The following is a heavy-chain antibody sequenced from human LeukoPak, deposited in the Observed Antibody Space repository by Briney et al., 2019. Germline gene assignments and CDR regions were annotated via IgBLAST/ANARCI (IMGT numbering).Heavy chain of an antibody. J-gene: IGHJ6*03. D-gene: IGHD4-17*01. Sequence: GGSLRLSCAASGFTFSSYAMSWVRQAPGKGLEWVSTISGSGGSTYYADSVKGRFTISRDNSKNTLYLQMNSLRAEDTAVYYCAKYYGYYYYYYYMDVWGKGTTVTVSS. CDR2: ISGSGGST. V-gene: IGHV3-23*01. CDR1: GFTFSSYA. CDR3: AKYYGYYYYYYYMDV.